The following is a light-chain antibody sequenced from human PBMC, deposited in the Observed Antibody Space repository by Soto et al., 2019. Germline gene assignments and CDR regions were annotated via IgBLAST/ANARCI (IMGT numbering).Light chain of an antibody. V-gene: IGKV1-9*01. CDR3: QQPNSFPIP. CDR2: GAS. CDR1: QGIANF. J-gene: IGKJ3*01. Sequence: IQLTQSPSSLSASVGDRVTISCRASQGIANFLAWYQQKPGKAPKLLIYGASTLQSGVPTRYSGSGSGTDFTLTISSLQPEDFATYYCQQPNSFPIPFGTGTKVDIK.